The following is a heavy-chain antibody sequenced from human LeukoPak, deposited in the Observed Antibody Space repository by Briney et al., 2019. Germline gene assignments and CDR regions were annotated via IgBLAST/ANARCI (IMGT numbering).Heavy chain of an antibody. CDR1: GFTFSSYW. J-gene: IGHJ6*02. D-gene: IGHD3-9*01. V-gene: IGHV3-74*01. CDR2: INSDGSST. Sequence: GGSLRLSCAASGFTFSSYWMHWVRQAPGKGLVWVSRINSDGSSTSYADSVKGRITISRDNAKNTLYLQMNSLRAEDTAVYYCARDFPNYDILTGRGGYGMDVWGQGTTVTVSS. CDR3: ARDFPNYDILTGRGGYGMDV.